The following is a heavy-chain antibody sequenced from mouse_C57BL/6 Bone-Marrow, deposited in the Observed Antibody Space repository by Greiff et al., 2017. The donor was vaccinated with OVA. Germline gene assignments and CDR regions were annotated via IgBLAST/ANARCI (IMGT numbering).Heavy chain of an antibody. CDR1: GYTFTSYW. D-gene: IGHD2-4*01. J-gene: IGHJ3*01. CDR2: IYPGSGST. V-gene: IGHV1-55*01. CDR3: ARHYDYDSWFAY. Sequence: VQLQQPGAELVKPGASVKMSCKASGYTFTSYWITWVKQRPGQGLEWIGDIYPGSGSTNYNEKFKSKATLTVDTSSSTAYMQLSNLTSEDSAVYYCARHYDYDSWFAYWGQGTLVTVSA.